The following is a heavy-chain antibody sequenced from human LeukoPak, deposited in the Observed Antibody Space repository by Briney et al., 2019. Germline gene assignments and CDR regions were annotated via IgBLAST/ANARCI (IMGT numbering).Heavy chain of an antibody. V-gene: IGHV3-30*04. D-gene: IGHD3-10*01. CDR1: GFTFCSYA. CDR3: ARLWFGEFERKDNDY. J-gene: IGHJ4*02. Sequence: PGRSLRLSCAASGFTFCSYAMHWVRQAPGKGLEWVAVISYDESNKDYADYVKGRFTISRDNSKNTLYLQMNSLRAEDTAVYYCARLWFGEFERKDNDYWGQGTLVTVSS. CDR2: ISYDESNK.